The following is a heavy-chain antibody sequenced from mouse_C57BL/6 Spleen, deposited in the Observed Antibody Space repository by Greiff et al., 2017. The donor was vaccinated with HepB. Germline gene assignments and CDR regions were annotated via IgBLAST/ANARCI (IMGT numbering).Heavy chain of an antibody. D-gene: IGHD4-1*01. J-gene: IGHJ3*01. Sequence: DVMLVESGGGLVKPGGSLKLSCAASGFTFSDYGMHWVRQAPEKGLEWVAYISSGSSTIYYADTVKGRFTISRDNAKNTLFLQMTSLRSEDTAMYYCARAAGTYSRFAYWGQGTLVTVSA. V-gene: IGHV5-17*01. CDR1: GFTFSDYG. CDR3: ARAAGTYSRFAY. CDR2: ISSGSSTI.